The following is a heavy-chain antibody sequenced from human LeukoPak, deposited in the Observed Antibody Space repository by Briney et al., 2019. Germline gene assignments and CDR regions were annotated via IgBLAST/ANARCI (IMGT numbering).Heavy chain of an antibody. D-gene: IGHD3-10*01. V-gene: IGHV3-7*01. CDR3: ARGDYYGSGSYYDY. CDR1: GFTFSSYW. CDR2: IKQDGSEK. J-gene: IGHJ4*02. Sequence: GRSLRLSCAASGFTFSSYWMSWVRQAPGKGLEWVANIKQDGSEKYYVDSVKGRFTISRDNAKNSLYLQMNSLRAEDTAVYCCARGDYYGSGSYYDYWGQGTLVTVSS.